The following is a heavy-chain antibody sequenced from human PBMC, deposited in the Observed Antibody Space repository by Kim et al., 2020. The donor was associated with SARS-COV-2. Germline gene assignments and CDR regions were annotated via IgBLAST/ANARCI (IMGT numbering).Heavy chain of an antibody. CDR3: ARRSGVGATRLLGGMDV. J-gene: IGHJ6*02. CDR1: GGSISSYY. Sequence: SETLSLTCTVSGGSISSYYWSWIRQPPGKGLEWIGYIYYSGSTNYNPSLKSRVTISVDTSKNQFSLKLSSVTAADTAVYYCARRSGVGATRLLGGMDVWGQGTTVTVSS. CDR2: IYYSGST. V-gene: IGHV4-59*01. D-gene: IGHD1-26*01.